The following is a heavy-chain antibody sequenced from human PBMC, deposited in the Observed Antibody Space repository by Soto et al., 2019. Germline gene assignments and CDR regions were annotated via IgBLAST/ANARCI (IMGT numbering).Heavy chain of an antibody. CDR3: ARAIGSSWRNWFDP. CDR2: MNPNSGNT. J-gene: IGHJ5*02. Sequence: QVQLVQSGAEVKKPGASVKVSCKASGYTFTSYDINWVRQATGQGLEWMGWMNPNSGNTGYAQKFQGRVTMTSNTSISTAYMELSCLRSEDTAVYYCARAIGSSWRNWFDPWGQGTLVTVSS. D-gene: IGHD6-13*01. V-gene: IGHV1-8*01. CDR1: GYTFTSYD.